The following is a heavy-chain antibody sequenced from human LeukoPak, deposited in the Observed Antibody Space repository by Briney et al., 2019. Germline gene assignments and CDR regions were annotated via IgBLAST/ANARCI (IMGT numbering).Heavy chain of an antibody. D-gene: IGHD1/OR15-1a*01. CDR2: INPDGTYT. Sequence: GGSLRLSCVASGFNFNTYSMHWVRQVPGKGLMSVSRINPDGTYTNYAGSVKGRFTISRDNAKNTLYLQMNSLRVEDAAVYYCVRDRDWNIDVWGQGTLVTVSS. V-gene: IGHV3-74*01. J-gene: IGHJ5*02. CDR3: VRDRDWNIDV. CDR1: GFNFNTYS.